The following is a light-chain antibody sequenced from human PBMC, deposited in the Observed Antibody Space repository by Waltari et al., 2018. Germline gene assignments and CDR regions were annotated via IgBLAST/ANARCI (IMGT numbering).Light chain of an antibody. CDR2: RND. CDR3: AAWDDSLGGWV. Sequence: QSVLPQPPSASGTPGHRVPISCSGSESNIKSNAAYGYQHLPGTAPKLLIFRNDQRPSGAPDRFSGSKSDTSASLAISGLRHDDDAVYYCAAWDDSLGGWVFGGGTKLTVL. V-gene: IGLV1-47*01. CDR1: ESNIKSNA. J-gene: IGLJ3*02.